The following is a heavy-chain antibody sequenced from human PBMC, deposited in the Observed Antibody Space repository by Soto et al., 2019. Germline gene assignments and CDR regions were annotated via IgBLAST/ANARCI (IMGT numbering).Heavy chain of an antibody. CDR2: IGTAGDT. Sequence: GGSLRLSCAASGFTFSSYDMHWVRQATGKGLEWVSAIGTAGDTYYPGSVKGRFTISRENAKNSLYLQMNSLRAGDTAVYYCARSPSHLWFRDYYYYYMDVWGKGTTVTVSS. V-gene: IGHV3-13*01. CDR1: GFTFSSYD. J-gene: IGHJ6*03. D-gene: IGHD3-10*01. CDR3: ARSPSHLWFRDYYYYYMDV.